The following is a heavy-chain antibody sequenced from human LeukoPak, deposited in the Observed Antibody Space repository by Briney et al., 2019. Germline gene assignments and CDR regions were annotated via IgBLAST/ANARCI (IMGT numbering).Heavy chain of an antibody. CDR3: ARAVYYYYYMDV. CDR1: GFTLSSYS. CDR2: ISSSGSTI. V-gene: IGHV3-48*04. Sequence: GGSLRLSCAASGFTLSSYSMNWVRQAPGKGLEWVSYISSSGSTIYYADSVKGRFTISRDNAKNSLYLQMNSLRAEDTAVYYCARAVYYYYYMDVWGKGTTVTVSS. J-gene: IGHJ6*03.